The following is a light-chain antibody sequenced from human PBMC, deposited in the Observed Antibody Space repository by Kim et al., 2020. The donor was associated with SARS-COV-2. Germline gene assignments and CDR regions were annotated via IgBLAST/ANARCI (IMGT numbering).Light chain of an antibody. Sequence: APGDRVTLSCRASQRVHNHLAWYQQKPGEAPRILLFLASTRLPSTPARCSGSGSGTEFSLTIISLQSEDFAIYYCHQYKNRPPGTFGQGTKVDIK. CDR3: HQYKNRPPGT. CDR1: QRVHNH. CDR2: LAS. J-gene: IGKJ1*01. V-gene: IGKV3-15*01.